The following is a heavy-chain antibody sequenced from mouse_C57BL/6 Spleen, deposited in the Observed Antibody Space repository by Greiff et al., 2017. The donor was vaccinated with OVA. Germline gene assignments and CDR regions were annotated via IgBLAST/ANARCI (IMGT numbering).Heavy chain of an antibody. Sequence: VQLKESGPELVKPGASVKISCKASGYSFTDYNMNWVKQSNGKSLEWIGVINPNYGTTSYNQKFKGKATLTVDQSSSTAYMQLNSLTSEDSAVYYVARSHLRRDYYAMDYWGQGTSVTVSS. CDR2: INPNYGTT. CDR3: ARSHLRRDYYAMDY. V-gene: IGHV1-39*01. J-gene: IGHJ4*01. CDR1: GYSFTDYN. D-gene: IGHD2-12*01.